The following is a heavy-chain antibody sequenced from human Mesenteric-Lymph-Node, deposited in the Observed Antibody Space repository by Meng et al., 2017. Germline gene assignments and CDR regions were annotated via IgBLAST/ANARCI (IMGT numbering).Heavy chain of an antibody. CDR1: GDSISSGEYF. D-gene: IGHD5-24*01. CDR3: ARGPSRWLQFSFDY. CDR2: MDYRGST. Sequence: QGRLQESGPGLVKPSGTLSLTCTVSGDSISSGEYFWSWIRQPPGKGLEWIGYMDYRGSTFYNPSLKSRVTISVDTSKNQFSLKLSSVTAADTAVYYCARGPSRWLQFSFDYWGQGTLVTVSS. J-gene: IGHJ4*02. V-gene: IGHV4-30-4*01.